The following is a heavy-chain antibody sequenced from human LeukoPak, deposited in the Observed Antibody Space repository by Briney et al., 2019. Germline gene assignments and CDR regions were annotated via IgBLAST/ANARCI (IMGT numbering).Heavy chain of an antibody. D-gene: IGHD3-22*01. V-gene: IGHV3-23*01. CDR1: GFTFSSYW. CDR3: ARDRPNYYGSNGHYYQRNGDH. J-gene: IGHJ5*02. CDR2: ITSSGEGT. Sequence: GGSLRLSCAASGFTFSSYWMSWVRQAPGKGQEWVSSITSSGEGTYYTGSVNGRFTISRDNSKNTLYLQMNSLRAEDTAVYYCARDRPNYYGSNGHYYQRNGDHWGQGTLVTVSS.